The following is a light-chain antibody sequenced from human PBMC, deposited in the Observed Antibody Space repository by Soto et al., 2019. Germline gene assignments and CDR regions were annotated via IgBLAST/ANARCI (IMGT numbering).Light chain of an antibody. CDR2: DAS. CDR1: QSVSSY. Sequence: EIVLTQSPATLSLSPGERATLSCRASQSVSSYLAWYQQKPGQAPRLLIYDASNRATGIPARLSGSGSGTDFTLTISSLEPEDFAVYYCQQRSNWSTFGQGTRLEIK. V-gene: IGKV3-11*01. CDR3: QQRSNWST. J-gene: IGKJ5*01.